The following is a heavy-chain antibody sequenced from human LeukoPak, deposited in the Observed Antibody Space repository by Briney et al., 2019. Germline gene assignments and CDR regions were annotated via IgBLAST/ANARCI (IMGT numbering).Heavy chain of an antibody. D-gene: IGHD6-13*01. CDR3: ARYEIAAAGLGAFDI. J-gene: IGHJ3*02. Sequence: PSETLSLTCTVSGGSISSGDYYWSWIRQPPGKGLEWIGYIYYSGSTYYNPSLKSRVTISVDTSKHQFSLKLSSVTAADTAVYYCARYEIAAAGLGAFDIWGQGTMVTVSS. CDR1: GGSISSGDYY. V-gene: IGHV4-30-4*08. CDR2: IYYSGST.